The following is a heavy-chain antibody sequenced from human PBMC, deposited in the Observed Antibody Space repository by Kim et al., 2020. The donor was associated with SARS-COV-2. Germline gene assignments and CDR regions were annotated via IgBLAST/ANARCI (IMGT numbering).Heavy chain of an antibody. Sequence: GGSLRLSCAASGFTFSSYALHWVRQAPGKGLEWVAVISYDGSNKYYADSVKGRFTISRDNSKNTLYLQMNSLRAEDTAVYYCARVLTAMVIGTLYYFDYWGQGTLVTVSS. CDR1: GFTFSSYA. D-gene: IGHD5-18*01. CDR3: ARVLTAMVIGTLYYFDY. CDR2: ISYDGSNK. J-gene: IGHJ4*02. V-gene: IGHV3-30*04.